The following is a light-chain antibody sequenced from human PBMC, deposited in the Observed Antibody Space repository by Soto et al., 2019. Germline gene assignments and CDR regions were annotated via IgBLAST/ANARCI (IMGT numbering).Light chain of an antibody. J-gene: IGLJ3*02. CDR1: SSNIGAGYD. V-gene: IGLV1-40*01. CDR2: VSR. CDR3: QSYDSSLRLAV. Sequence: QSVLTQPPSGSGAPGQRVTISCSGSSSNIGAGYDVHWYQQLPGTAPRLLIYVSRNRPSGVPDRFSGSKSGTSASLAITGLQTDDEADYYCQSYDSSLRLAVFGGGTKLTVL.